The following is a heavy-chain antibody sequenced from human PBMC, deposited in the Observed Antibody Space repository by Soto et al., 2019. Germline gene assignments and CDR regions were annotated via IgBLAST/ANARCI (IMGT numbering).Heavy chain of an antibody. J-gene: IGHJ3*02. V-gene: IGHV1-24*01. CDR2: FDPEDGET. D-gene: IGHD6-19*01. CDR1: GYTLTELS. Sequence: ASVKVSCKVSGYTLTELSMHWVRQAPGKGLEWMGGFDPEDGETIYAQKFQGRVTMTEDTSTDTAYMELSSLRSEDTAVYYCATGGWYDDAFDIWGQGTMVTVSS. CDR3: ATGGWYDDAFDI.